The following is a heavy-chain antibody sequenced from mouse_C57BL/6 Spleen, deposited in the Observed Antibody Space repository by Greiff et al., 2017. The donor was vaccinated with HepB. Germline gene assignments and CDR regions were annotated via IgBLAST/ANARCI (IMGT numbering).Heavy chain of an antibody. J-gene: IGHJ3*01. Sequence: VQLQQSGAELVRPGTSVKMSCKASGYTFTNYWIGWAKQRPGHGLEWIGDIYPGGGYTNYNEKSKGKATLTADKSSSTAYMQFSSLTSEDSAIYYCARSGGSSGAWFAYWGQGTLVTVSA. CDR1: GYTFTNYW. V-gene: IGHV1-63*01. CDR3: ARSGGSSGAWFAY. CDR2: IYPGGGYT. D-gene: IGHD1-1*01.